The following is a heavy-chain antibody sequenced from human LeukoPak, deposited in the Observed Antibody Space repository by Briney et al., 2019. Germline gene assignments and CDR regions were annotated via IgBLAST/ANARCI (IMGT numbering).Heavy chain of an antibody. D-gene: IGHD2-15*01. CDR2: ISGSGGST. CDR1: GFTFSSYA. J-gene: IGHJ5*02. V-gene: IGHV3-23*01. CDR3: AKDPKTKYCSGGSCPVNWFDP. Sequence: PGGSLRLSCAASGFTFSSYAMSWVRQAPGKGLEWVSAISGSGGSTYYADSVKGRFTISRDNSKNTLYLQMNSLRAEDTAVYYCAKDPKTKYCSGGSCPVNWFDPWGQGTLVTVSS.